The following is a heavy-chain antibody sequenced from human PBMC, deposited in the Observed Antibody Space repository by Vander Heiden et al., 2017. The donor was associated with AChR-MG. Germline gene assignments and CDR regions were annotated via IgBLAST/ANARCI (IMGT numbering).Heavy chain of an antibody. CDR1: GGTFSRYA. J-gene: IGHJ6*02. Sequence: QVQLVQSGAEVKKPGSSVKVSCKASGGTFSRYAISWVRQAPGQGLEWMGGIIPIFGTANYAQKFQGRVTITADESTSTAYMELSSLRSEDTAVYYCARARYCSSTSCYIRGVYYYYYGMDVWGQGTTVTVSS. CDR2: IIPIFGTA. D-gene: IGHD2-2*02. CDR3: ARARYCSSTSCYIRGVYYYYYGMDV. V-gene: IGHV1-69*01.